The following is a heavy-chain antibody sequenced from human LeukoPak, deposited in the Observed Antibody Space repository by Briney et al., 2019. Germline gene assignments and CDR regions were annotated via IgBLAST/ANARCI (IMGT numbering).Heavy chain of an antibody. CDR1: GGSISSGGYS. CDR2: IYHSGST. D-gene: IGHD2-8*01. Sequence: SETLSLTCAVSGGSISSGGYSWSWIRQPPGTGLEWIGYIYHSGSTYYNPSLKSRVTISVDRSKNQFSLKLSSVTAADTAVYYCARGGYCTNGVCYHSPNYWGQGTLVTVSS. J-gene: IGHJ4*02. CDR3: ARGGYCTNGVCYHSPNY. V-gene: IGHV4-30-2*01.